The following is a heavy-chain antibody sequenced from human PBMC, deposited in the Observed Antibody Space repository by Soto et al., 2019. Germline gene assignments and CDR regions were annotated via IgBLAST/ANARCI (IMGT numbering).Heavy chain of an antibody. CDR3: VRDHNWSYDY. J-gene: IGHJ4*02. CDR2: IGPDESNV. CDR1: GFIFSSRW. V-gene: IGHV3-74*01. Sequence: GGFLRLSCAASGFIFSSRWMHWVRQAPGKGLVRVSHIGPDESNVRDADSVQGRFTISRDNARNTLYLQMNSLRDEDTAVYYCVRDHNWSYDYWGQGILVT. D-gene: IGHD1-1*01.